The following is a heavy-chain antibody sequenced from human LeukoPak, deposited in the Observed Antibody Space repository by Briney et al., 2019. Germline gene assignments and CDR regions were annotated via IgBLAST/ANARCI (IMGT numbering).Heavy chain of an antibody. CDR2: IWYDGSNK. CDR1: GFTFSSYG. J-gene: IGHJ6*02. V-gene: IGHV3-33*01. Sequence: GGSLRLSCAASGFTFSSYGMHWVRQAPGEGPEWVAVIWYDGSNKYYADSVKGRFTISRDNSKNTLYLQMNSLRAEDTAVYYCARRGQAMVRGPPYYYGMDVWGQGTTVTVSS. D-gene: IGHD3-10*01. CDR3: ARRGQAMVRGPPYYYGMDV.